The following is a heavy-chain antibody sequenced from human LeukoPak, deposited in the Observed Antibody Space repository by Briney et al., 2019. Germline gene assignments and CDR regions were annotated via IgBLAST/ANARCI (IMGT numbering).Heavy chain of an antibody. CDR2: ISGSGGST. Sequence: GGSLRLSCAASGFTFSSYAMSWVRQAPGKGLEWVPAISGSGGSTYYADSVKGRFTISRDNSKHTLYLQMNSLRAEDTAVYYCARDRSASGNYYTYDYWGQGTLVTVSS. J-gene: IGHJ4*02. CDR3: ARDRSASGNYYTYDY. D-gene: IGHD3-10*01. V-gene: IGHV3-23*01. CDR1: GFTFSSYA.